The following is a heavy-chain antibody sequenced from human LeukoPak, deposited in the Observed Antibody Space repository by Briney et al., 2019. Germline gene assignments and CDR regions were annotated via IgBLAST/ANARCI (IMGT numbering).Heavy chain of an antibody. J-gene: IGHJ4*02. V-gene: IGHV3-23*01. D-gene: IGHD4-23*01. CDR3: ANYGGNSMGKEPFDY. CDR2: ISASGDTT. Sequence: PGGSLRLSCAASGFTFSGSGMSWVRQAPGKGLEWVSVISASGDTTYYADSVKGRFTISRDNSKNTLYLQMNSLRAEDTAVYYCANYGGNSMGKEPFDYWGQGTLVTVSS. CDR1: GFTFSGSG.